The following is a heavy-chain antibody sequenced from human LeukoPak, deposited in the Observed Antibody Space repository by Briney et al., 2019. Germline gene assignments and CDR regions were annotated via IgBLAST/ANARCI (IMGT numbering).Heavy chain of an antibody. V-gene: IGHV3-74*01. CDR1: GFTFSRSW. CDR2: INSDGSWT. J-gene: IGHJ5*02. Sequence: GGSLRLSCTASGFTFSRSWMHWVRQSPRKGLLWVSHINSDGSWTGYADSVRGRFTISRDNAKNTVFLQMNSLGADDTAVYYCARDLGGNDLDPWGQGTLVTVSS. CDR3: ARDLGGNDLDP. D-gene: IGHD1-1*01.